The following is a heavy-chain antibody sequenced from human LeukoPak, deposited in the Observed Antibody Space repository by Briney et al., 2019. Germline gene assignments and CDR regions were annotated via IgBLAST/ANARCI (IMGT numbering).Heavy chain of an antibody. CDR2: ISYDGSNN. Sequence: GRSLRLSCAASGFTFSNYDIHWVRQAPGKGLEWVAVISYDGSNNYYADSVKGRFTISRDNSKNTLYLQMNSLRTEDTAVYYCAKGGWTMVRGVRGVWGQGTLVTVSS. CDR1: GFTFSNYD. CDR3: AKGGWTMVRGVRGV. J-gene: IGHJ4*02. D-gene: IGHD3-10*01. V-gene: IGHV3-30*18.